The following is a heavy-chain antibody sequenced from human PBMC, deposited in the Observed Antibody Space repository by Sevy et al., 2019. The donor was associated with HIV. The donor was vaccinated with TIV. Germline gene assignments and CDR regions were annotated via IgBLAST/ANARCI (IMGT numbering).Heavy chain of an antibody. Sequence: QLGGSLRLSCAASGFTFSSYAMSWVRQAPGKGLEWVSAISGSGGSTYYADSVKGRFTISRDNSKNTLYLQMNSLRAEDTAVYYCAKRRAGTTWPGGAFDIWGQGTMVTVSS. CDR1: GFTFSSYA. CDR3: AKRRAGTTWPGGAFDI. D-gene: IGHD1-7*01. V-gene: IGHV3-23*01. CDR2: ISGSGGST. J-gene: IGHJ3*02.